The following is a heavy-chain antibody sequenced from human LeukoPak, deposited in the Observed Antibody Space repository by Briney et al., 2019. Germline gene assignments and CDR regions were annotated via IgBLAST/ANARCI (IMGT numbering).Heavy chain of an antibody. V-gene: IGHV3-23*01. D-gene: IGHD5-18*01. J-gene: IGHJ4*02. CDR3: AKEVLGGYSYVYGFAN. CDR1: GFTFSTYA. CDR2: ISASGGCT. Sequence: LPGGSLRLSCAAPGFTFSTYAMNWVRQAPGKGLDWVSGISASGGCTYYADSVKGRFTVSRDNPKNTMYLQMNSLRAEDTALYYCAKEVLGGYSYVYGFANWGQGTLVTVSS.